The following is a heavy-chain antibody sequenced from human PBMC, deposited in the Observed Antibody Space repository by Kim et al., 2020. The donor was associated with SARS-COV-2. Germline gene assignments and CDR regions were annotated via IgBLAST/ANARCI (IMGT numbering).Heavy chain of an antibody. CDR1: GYTLTELS. J-gene: IGHJ4*02. CDR2: FDPEDGET. D-gene: IGHD2-15*01. Sequence: ASVKVSCKVSGYTLTELSMHWVRQAPGKGLEWMGGFDPEDGETIYAQKLQGRVTMTEDTSTDTAYMELSSLRSEDTAVYYCATGPGYCSGGSCYLLYYFDYWGQGTLVTVSS. CDR3: ATGPGYCSGGSCYLLYYFDY. V-gene: IGHV1-24*01.